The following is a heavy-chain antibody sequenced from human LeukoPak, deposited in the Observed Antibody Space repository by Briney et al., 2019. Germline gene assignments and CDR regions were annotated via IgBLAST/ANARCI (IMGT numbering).Heavy chain of an antibody. CDR2: IYLGVST. D-gene: IGHD2-2*01. V-gene: IGHV4-4*09. Sequence: PSETLSLTCTISGDSLGTYYWTWIRQPPGKGLEWIGYIYLGVSTNYNPSLKSRVTLSVDTSKNQFSLRLTSLTAADTATYYCARWALKGYYADVGGTGTTVIVSS. CDR1: GDSLGTYY. CDR3: ARWALKGYYADV. J-gene: IGHJ6*04.